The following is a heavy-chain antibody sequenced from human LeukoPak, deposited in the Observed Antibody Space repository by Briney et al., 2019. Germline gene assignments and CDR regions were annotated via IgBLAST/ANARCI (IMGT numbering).Heavy chain of an antibody. CDR1: GFTFSSYG. V-gene: IGHV3-30*02. D-gene: IGHD3-3*01. Sequence: PGGSLRLSCAASGFTFSSYGMHWVRQAPGKGLEWVAFIRYDGSNKYYADSMKGRFTISRDNSKNTLYLQMNSLRAEDTAVYYCAKARDDFWSGYYITVERSNFDYWGQGTLVTVSS. J-gene: IGHJ4*02. CDR2: IRYDGSNK. CDR3: AKARDDFWSGYYITVERSNFDY.